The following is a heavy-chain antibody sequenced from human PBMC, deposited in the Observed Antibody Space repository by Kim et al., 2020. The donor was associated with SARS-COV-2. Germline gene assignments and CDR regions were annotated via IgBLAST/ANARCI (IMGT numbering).Heavy chain of an antibody. V-gene: IGHV3-30*03. CDR1: GFTFSSYG. J-gene: IGHJ6*02. CDR2: ISYDGSNK. Sequence: GGSLRLSCAASGFTFSSYGMHWVRQAPGKGLEWVAVISYDGSNKYYADSVKGRFTISRDNSKNTLYLQMNSLRAEDTAVYYCASAGGMDVWGQGTTVTVSS. CDR3: ASAGGMDV.